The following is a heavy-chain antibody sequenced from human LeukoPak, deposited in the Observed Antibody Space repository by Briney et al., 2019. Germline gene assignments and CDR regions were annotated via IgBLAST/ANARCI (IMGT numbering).Heavy chain of an antibody. D-gene: IGHD2-2*01. CDR1: GFRLNGYA. CDR3: AREVYSYALDALDL. Sequence: GGSLRLSCAASGFRLNGYAMHWVRQPPGTGVEWVAVISMDGSQQYYADSVKGRFTISRDNSKNTLYLQMNSLRSEDTSVYYCAREVYSYALDALDLWGQGTMVTVSS. J-gene: IGHJ3*01. CDR2: ISMDGSQQ. V-gene: IGHV3-30*04.